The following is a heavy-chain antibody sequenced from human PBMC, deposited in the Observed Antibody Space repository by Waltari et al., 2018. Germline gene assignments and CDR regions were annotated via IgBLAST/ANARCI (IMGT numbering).Heavy chain of an antibody. D-gene: IGHD6-13*01. CDR2: INHSGST. CDR1: GGSFSGYY. Sequence: QVQLQQWGAGLLKPSETLSLTCAVYGGSFSGYYWSWIRQPPGKGLEWIGEINHSGSTNYNPSLKSRVTISVDTSKNQFSLKLSSVTAADTAVYYCARGRKPGIAAAGWFDPWGQGTLVIVSS. CDR3: ARGRKPGIAAAGWFDP. J-gene: IGHJ5*02. V-gene: IGHV4-34*01.